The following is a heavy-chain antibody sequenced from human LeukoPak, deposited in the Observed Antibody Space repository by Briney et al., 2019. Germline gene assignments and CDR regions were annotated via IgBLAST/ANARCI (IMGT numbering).Heavy chain of an antibody. Sequence: SETLSLTCTVSGGSISSTSYYWGWIRQPPGKGLEWIGSIYYSGSIYSNPSLKSRVTISVDTSNNQFSLKLSSVTAADTAVYYCARDVREDAFDIWGQGTMVTVSS. D-gene: IGHD5-24*01. CDR1: GGSISSTSYY. V-gene: IGHV4-39*07. CDR2: IYYSGSI. CDR3: ARDVREDAFDI. J-gene: IGHJ3*02.